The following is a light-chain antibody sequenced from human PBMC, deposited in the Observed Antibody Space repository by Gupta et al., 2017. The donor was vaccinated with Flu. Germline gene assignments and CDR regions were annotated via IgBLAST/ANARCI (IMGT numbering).Light chain of an antibody. J-gene: IGKJ5*01. Sequence: SLGEVATINCKSSQSVLYSSNNKNYLAWYQQKPGQPPKLLINWASTRDSGVTDRFSGSGSVTDFTLTISSLQAEDVAVYYCQQYYSTPITFGQGTRLEIK. CDR1: QSVLYSSNNKNY. V-gene: IGKV4-1*01. CDR2: WAS. CDR3: QQYYSTPIT.